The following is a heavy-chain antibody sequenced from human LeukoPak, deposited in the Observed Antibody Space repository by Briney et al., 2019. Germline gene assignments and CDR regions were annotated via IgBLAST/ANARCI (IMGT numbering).Heavy chain of an antibody. CDR2: ISSSSSYI. CDR1: GFTFSSYS. CDR3: ARVGSVPPRYCSSTSCYII. V-gene: IGHV3-21*01. J-gene: IGHJ4*02. Sequence: GGSLRLSCAASGFTFSSYSMNWVRQAPGKGLEWVSSISSSSSYIYYADSMKGRFTISRDNAKNSLYLQMNSLRAEDTAVYYCARVGSVPPRYCSSTSCYIIWGQGTLVTVSS. D-gene: IGHD2-2*02.